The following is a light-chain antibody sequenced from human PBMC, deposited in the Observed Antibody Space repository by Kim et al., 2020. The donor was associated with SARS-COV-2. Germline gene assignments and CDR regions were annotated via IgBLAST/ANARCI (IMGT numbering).Light chain of an antibody. CDR1: RSEVGDYNY. J-gene: IGLJ2*01. CDR2: EVS. CDR3: SSYGGTNTVV. V-gene: IGLV2-8*01. Sequence: GQSVTISSTRTRSEVGDYNYVSWYQQHPGKAHRLMIYEVSKRPSGVPDRFSGSKSGHTASLTVSGLEAEDEAHYYCSSYGGTNTVVFCGGTQLTVL.